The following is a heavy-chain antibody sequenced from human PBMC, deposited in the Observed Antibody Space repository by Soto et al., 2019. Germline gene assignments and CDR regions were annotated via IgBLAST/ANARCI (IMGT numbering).Heavy chain of an antibody. CDR1: GGSISSGDYY. D-gene: IGHD2-21*02. CDR3: ARDPGGAYCGGDCSAW. J-gene: IGHJ4*02. CDR2: IYYSGST. Sequence: SETLSLTCTVSGGSISSGDYYWSWIRQPPGKGLEWIGYIYYSGSTYYNPSLKSRVTISVDTSKNQFSLKLSSVTAADTAVYYCARDPGGAYCGGDCSAWWGQGTLVTVSS. V-gene: IGHV4-30-4*01.